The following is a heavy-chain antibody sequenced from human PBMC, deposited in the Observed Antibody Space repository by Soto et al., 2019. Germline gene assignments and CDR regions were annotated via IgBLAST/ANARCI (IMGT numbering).Heavy chain of an antibody. CDR2: IYHSGST. J-gene: IGHJ6*02. CDR3: SRVPYYYYGMDV. V-gene: IGHV4-30-2*01. CDR1: GGSISSDGYS. Sequence: SKTLSITCAVSGGSISSDGYSCSWFRQPPGKGLEWIGYIYHSGSTYYNPSLKSRVTISVDRSKNQFSLKLSSVTAADTAVYYCSRVPYYYYGMDVCGQGTTVTVSS.